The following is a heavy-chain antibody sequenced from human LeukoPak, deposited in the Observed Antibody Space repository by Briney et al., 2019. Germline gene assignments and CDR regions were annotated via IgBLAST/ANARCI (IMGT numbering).Heavy chain of an antibody. CDR3: ARDGCSGGSCWFDY. CDR2: INSSGSTI. Sequence: GGSLRLSCAASGFTFSSYEMNWVRQAPGKGLEWVSYINSSGSTIYYADSVKGRFTISRDNAKNSLYLQMNSLRAEDTAVYYCARDGCSGGSCWFDYWGQGTLVTVSS. V-gene: IGHV3-48*03. CDR1: GFTFSSYE. J-gene: IGHJ4*02. D-gene: IGHD2-15*01.